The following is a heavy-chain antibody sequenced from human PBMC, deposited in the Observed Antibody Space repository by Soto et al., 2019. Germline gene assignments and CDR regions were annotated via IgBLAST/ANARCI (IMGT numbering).Heavy chain of an antibody. V-gene: IGHV4-31*03. CDR3: ASSRIAARHYYYYGMDV. CDR1: GGSITNNNYY. Sequence: PSETLSLTCTVSGGSITNNNYYWSWIRQHPGKGLEWIGYINYVGSAYYNPSLKSRLTLSVDTSKNQFSLKLSSVTAADTAVYYCASSRIAARHYYYYGMDVWGQGTTVTVSS. D-gene: IGHD6-6*01. CDR2: INYVGSA. J-gene: IGHJ6*02.